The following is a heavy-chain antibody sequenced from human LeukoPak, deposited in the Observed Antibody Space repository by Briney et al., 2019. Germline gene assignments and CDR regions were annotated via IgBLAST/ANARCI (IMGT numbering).Heavy chain of an antibody. CDR3: AKDVTAYYGSGSSYLDY. V-gene: IGHV3-30*18. J-gene: IGHJ4*02. D-gene: IGHD3-10*01. Sequence: RSLRLSCAASGFTFSPYGMHWVRQAPGKGREWVAVISYDGSNKYNADSVKGRFTISRDNSKNTLYLRMNSLRAEDTAVYYCAKDVTAYYGSGSSYLDYWGQGTLVTVSS. CDR1: GFTFSPYG. CDR2: ISYDGSNK.